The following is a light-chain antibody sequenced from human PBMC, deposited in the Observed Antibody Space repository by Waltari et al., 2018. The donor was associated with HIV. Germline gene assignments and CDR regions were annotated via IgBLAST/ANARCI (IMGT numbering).Light chain of an antibody. J-gene: IGLJ1*01. CDR3: AAWDDSLNDSYV. Sequence: QSVLTQPPSASGTPGQRVTIYCSGSSSNIGSNAVNWYQQLPGTAPKLLSYSNNQRPSGVPDRFSGSKSGTSASLAISGLQSDDEADYYCAAWDDSLNDSYVFGPGTKVTVL. V-gene: IGLV1-44*01. CDR2: SNN. CDR1: SSNIGSNA.